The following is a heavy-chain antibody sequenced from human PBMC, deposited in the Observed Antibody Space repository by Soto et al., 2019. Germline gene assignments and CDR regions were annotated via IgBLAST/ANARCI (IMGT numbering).Heavy chain of an antibody. CDR1: GFTFSSYA. Sequence: GGSLRLSCAASGFTFSSYAMTWVRQAPGKGLEWVSGISGSGGNRFYADSVKGRFTISRDNSKNTLYLQMNSLRAEDTAVYYCARAKLFGYSSAAFDIWGQGTMVTVSS. CDR3: ARAKLFGYSSAAFDI. CDR2: ISGSGGNR. J-gene: IGHJ3*02. D-gene: IGHD3-10*01. V-gene: IGHV3-23*01.